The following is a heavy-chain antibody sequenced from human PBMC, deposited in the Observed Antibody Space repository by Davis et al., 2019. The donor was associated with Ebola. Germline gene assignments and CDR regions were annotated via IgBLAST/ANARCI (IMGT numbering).Heavy chain of an antibody. J-gene: IGHJ6*02. V-gene: IGHV1-3*01. CDR1: GYIFTTYA. CDR3: ARSNRHIVVVLLMDV. Sequence: AASVKVSCKASGYIFTTYAIHWVRQAPGQRLEWMGWINAGNGDTKSSQKFQGRVTITRDTSASTAYMELSSLRSEDTAVYYCARSNRHIVVVLLMDVWGQGTTVTVSS. CDR2: INAGNGDT. D-gene: IGHD2-21*01.